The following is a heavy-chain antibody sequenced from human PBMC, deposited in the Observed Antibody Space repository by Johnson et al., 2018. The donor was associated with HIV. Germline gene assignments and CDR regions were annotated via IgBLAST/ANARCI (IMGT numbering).Heavy chain of an antibody. D-gene: IGHD6-6*01. CDR3: AKVTTFSSSHAFDI. CDR2: ISWNSGSI. CDR1: GFTFDDYA. V-gene: IGHV3-9*01. Sequence: VQLVASGGGLVQPGRSLRLSCAASGFTFDDYAMHWVRQAPGKGLEWVSGISWNSGSIGYADSVKGRFTISRDNAKNSLYLQMNSLRAEVTALYYCAKVTTFSSSHAFDIWGQGTMVTVSS. J-gene: IGHJ3*02.